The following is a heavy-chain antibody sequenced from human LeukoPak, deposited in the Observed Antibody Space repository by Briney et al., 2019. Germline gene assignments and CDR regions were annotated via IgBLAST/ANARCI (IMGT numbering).Heavy chain of an antibody. V-gene: IGHV3-74*01. CDR1: GFTFSSYW. D-gene: IGHD1-26*01. J-gene: IGHJ4*02. CDR2: MNSDGSST. Sequence: PGGSLRLSCAASGFTFSSYWMHWVRQAPGKGLVWVSRMNSDGSSTSYADSVKGRFTISRDNAKNTLYLQMNSLRAEDTAVYYCARGPRYSGSYYNYWGQGTLVTVSS. CDR3: ARGPRYSGSYYNY.